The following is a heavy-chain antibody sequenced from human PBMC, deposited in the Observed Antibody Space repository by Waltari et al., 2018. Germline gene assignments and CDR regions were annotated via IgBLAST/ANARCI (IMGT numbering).Heavy chain of an antibody. CDR3: AKDVEYDYDNGGYYNY. CDR2: ISGSGGST. J-gene: IGHJ4*02. D-gene: IGHD3-22*01. V-gene: IGHV3-23*01. Sequence: EVQLLESGGGLVQFGDSLRLSCAASGFSFRSYAMNWVRQAPGKGREWVSAISGSGGSTYYADSVKGRFTISRDNSKNTLSLEMNSLRAEDTAIYYCAKDVEYDYDNGGYYNYWGQGTLVTVSS. CDR1: GFSFRSYA.